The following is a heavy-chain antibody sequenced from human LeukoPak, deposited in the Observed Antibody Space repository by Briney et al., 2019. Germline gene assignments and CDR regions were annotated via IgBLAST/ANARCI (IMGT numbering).Heavy chain of an antibody. V-gene: IGHV1-46*01. J-gene: IGHJ3*02. CDR3: ARAPWVIVGATYLYAFDI. Sequence: GASVKVSCKASGYTFTSYYMHWVRQAPGQGLEWMGIINPSGGSTSYAQKFQGRVTMTRDTSTSTVYMELSSLRSEDTAVYYCARAPWVIVGATYLYAFDIWGQGTMATVSS. CDR1: GYTFTSYY. CDR2: INPSGGST. D-gene: IGHD1-26*01.